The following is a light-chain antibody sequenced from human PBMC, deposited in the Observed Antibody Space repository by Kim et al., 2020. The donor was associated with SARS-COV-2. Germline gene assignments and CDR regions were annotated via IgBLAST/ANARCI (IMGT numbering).Light chain of an antibody. J-gene: IGLJ3*02. Sequence: QSALTQPASVSGSPGQSITISCTGASSDVGVYNYVSWYQQHPGKAPKLMIYDVSKRPSGVSSRFSGSKSGNTASLTISGLQAEDEADYYCCSYTTSSAWVFGGGTQLTVL. CDR3: CSYTTSSAWV. CDR1: SSDVGVYNY. CDR2: DVS. V-gene: IGLV2-14*03.